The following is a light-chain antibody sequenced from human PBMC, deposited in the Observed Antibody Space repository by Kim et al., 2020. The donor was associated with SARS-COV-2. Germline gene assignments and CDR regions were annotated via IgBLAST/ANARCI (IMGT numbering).Light chain of an antibody. Sequence: SVSPGERAALSCRASQSVSSNFAWYQQKPGQAPRLLIYGASTRATGIPARFSGSGSGTEFTLTISSLQSEDFAVYYCQQYNNWAYTFGQGTKLEI. CDR1: QSVSSN. CDR2: GAS. V-gene: IGKV3-15*01. J-gene: IGKJ2*01. CDR3: QQYNNWAYT.